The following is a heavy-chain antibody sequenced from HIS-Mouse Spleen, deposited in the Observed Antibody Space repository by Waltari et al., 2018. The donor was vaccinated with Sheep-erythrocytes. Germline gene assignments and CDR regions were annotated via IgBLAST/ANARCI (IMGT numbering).Heavy chain of an antibody. CDR3: ARGAYSSSWYPFQH. J-gene: IGHJ1*01. CDR2: ISYDGSNK. Sequence: QVQLVESGGGVVQPGRSLSLAVAASGFTFSSSALHWVRQAPGKGLEWVAVISYDGSNKYYADSVKGRFTISRDNSKNTLYLQMNSLRAEDTAVYYCARGAYSSSWYPFQHWGQGTLVTVSS. V-gene: IGHV3-30-3*01. CDR1: GFTFSSSA. D-gene: IGHD6-13*01.